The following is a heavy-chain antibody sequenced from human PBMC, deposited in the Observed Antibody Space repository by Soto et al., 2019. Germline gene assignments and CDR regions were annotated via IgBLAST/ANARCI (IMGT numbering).Heavy chain of an antibody. J-gene: IGHJ3*01. V-gene: IGHV4-31*02. Sequence: WTWIRQHPGKGLEWIGYIYHSGSTYYSPSLKSRVTISVVTSENQFSLKLTSMTAADTAVYYCARGGDGFDLWGQGKMVTVSS. CDR3: ARGGDGFDL. CDR2: IYHSGST.